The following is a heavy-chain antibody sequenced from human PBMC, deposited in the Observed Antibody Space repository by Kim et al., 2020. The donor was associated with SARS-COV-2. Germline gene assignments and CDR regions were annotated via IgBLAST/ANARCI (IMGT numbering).Heavy chain of an antibody. V-gene: IGHV4-59*13. Sequence: SETLSLTCTVSGGSISSYYWSWIRQPPGKGLEWIGYIYYSGSTNYNPSIKSRVTISVDTSKNQFSLKLSSVTAADTAVYYCARASGYSSGWYLEGWFDPWGQGTLVTVSS. CDR1: GGSISSYY. D-gene: IGHD6-19*01. CDR2: IYYSGST. CDR3: ARASGYSSGWYLEGWFDP. J-gene: IGHJ5*02.